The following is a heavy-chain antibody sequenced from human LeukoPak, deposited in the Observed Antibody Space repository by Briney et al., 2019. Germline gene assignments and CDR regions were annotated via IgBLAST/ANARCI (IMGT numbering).Heavy chain of an antibody. J-gene: IGHJ4*02. CDR1: GGSISSYY. Sequence: PSETLSPTCTVSGGSISSYYWSWIRQPPGKGLEWIGYAYYSGHTNYNSSLKSRVTMSLDTSKSQFSLRLSSVTAADTAVYFCARHPFATPFDYWGPGTLVTVSS. CDR2: AYYSGHT. CDR3: ARHPFATPFDY. D-gene: IGHD2-15*01. V-gene: IGHV4-59*08.